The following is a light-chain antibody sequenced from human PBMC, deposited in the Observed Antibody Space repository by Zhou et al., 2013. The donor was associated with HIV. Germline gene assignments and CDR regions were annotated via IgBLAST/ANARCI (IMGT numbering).Light chain of an antibody. J-gene: IGKJ1*01. Sequence: EIVLTQSPGTLSLSPGERATLSCRASQSVSSSYLAWYQQKPGQAPRLLIYGASSRATGIPDRFSGSGSGTDFTLTISRLEPEDFAVYYCQHRNTFGQGTKVEIK. CDR1: QSVSSSY. CDR3: QHRNT. CDR2: GAS. V-gene: IGKV3-20*01.